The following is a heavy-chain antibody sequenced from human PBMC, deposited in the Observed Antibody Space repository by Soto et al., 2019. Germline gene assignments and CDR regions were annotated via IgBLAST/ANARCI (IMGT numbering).Heavy chain of an antibody. CDR1: GGSISSGGYY. CDR3: ARALSYDSSGYYYRGTSRPTPPFDY. J-gene: IGHJ4*02. V-gene: IGHV4-31*03. D-gene: IGHD3-22*01. Sequence: RASETLSLTCTVSGGSISSGGYYWSWIRQHPGKGLEWIGYIYYSGSTYYNPSLKSRVTISVDTSKNQFSLKLSSVTAADTAVYYCARALSYDSSGYYYRGTSRPTPPFDYWGQGTLVTVSS. CDR2: IYYSGST.